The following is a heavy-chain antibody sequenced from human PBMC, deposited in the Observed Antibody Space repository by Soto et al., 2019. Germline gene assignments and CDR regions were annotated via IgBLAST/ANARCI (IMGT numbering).Heavy chain of an antibody. Sequence: GASVKVSCKASGYTFTGYYMHWVRQAPGQGLEWMGWINPNSGGTNYAQKFQGWVTMTRDTSISTAYMELSRPRSDDTAVYYCARKPYDILTGYYVYYYYYGMDVWGQGTTVTVAS. CDR2: INPNSGGT. D-gene: IGHD3-9*01. CDR3: ARKPYDILTGYYVYYYYYGMDV. CDR1: GYTFTGYY. V-gene: IGHV1-2*04. J-gene: IGHJ6*02.